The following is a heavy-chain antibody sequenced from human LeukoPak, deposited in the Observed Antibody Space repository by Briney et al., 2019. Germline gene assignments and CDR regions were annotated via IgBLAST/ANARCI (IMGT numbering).Heavy chain of an antibody. CDR3: AITPRGYSYGYAPDAFDI. J-gene: IGHJ3*02. D-gene: IGHD5-18*01. CDR1: GGSISSYY. Sequence: PSETLSLTCTVSGGSISSYYWSWIRQPPGKGLEWIGYIYYSGSTNYNPSLKSRVTISVDTSKNQFSLKLSSVTAADTAVYYCAITPRGYSYGYAPDAFDIWGQGTMVTVSS. CDR2: IYYSGST. V-gene: IGHV4-59*01.